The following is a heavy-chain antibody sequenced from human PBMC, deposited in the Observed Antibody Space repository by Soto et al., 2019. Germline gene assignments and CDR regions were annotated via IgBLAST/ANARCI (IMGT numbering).Heavy chain of an antibody. V-gene: IGHV4-34*01. CDR1: GGSFSGYY. CDR2: INHSGST. D-gene: IGHD4-17*01. Sequence: SETLSLTCAVYGGSFSGYYWSWIRQPPGKGLEWIGEINHSGSTNYNPSLKSRVTISVDTSKNQFSLKLSSVTAADTAVYYCARGDTDYGGNPYYFDYWGQGTLVTVSS. CDR3: ARGDTDYGGNPYYFDY. J-gene: IGHJ4*02.